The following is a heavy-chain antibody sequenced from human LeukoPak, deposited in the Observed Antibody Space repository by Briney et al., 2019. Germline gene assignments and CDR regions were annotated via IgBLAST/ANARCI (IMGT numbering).Heavy chain of an antibody. D-gene: IGHD5-18*01. CDR1: GYTFTGYY. Sequence: ASVKVSRKASGYTFTGYYMHWVRQAPGQGLEWMGWINPNSGGTNYAQKFQGRVTMTRDTSISTAYMELSRLRSDDTAVYYCARGPVDTAMASLDYWGQGTLVTVSS. J-gene: IGHJ4*02. CDR3: ARGPVDTAMASLDY. V-gene: IGHV1-2*02. CDR2: INPNSGGT.